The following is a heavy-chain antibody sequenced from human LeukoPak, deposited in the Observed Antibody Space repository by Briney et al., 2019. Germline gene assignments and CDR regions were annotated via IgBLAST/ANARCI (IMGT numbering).Heavy chain of an antibody. J-gene: IGHJ4*02. CDR2: INHSGST. D-gene: IGHD2-2*01. V-gene: IGHV4-34*01. CDR3: ARGKVPYEY. CDR1: GGSFSGFY. Sequence: SETLSLTCAVYGGSFSGFYWRWIREPRGRGLQWIGEINHSGSTNYNPSLKSRVTISVDTSKNQFSLNLSSVTAADTAVYYCARGKVPYEYWGQGTLVTVSS.